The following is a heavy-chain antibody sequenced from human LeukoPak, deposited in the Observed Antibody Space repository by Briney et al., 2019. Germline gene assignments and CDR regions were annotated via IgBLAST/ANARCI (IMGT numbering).Heavy chain of an antibody. CDR3: AREAGTTFLGFGYFDY. Sequence: GRSLRLSCAASGFTFSSYGMHWVRQAPGKGLEWVANIKQDGSEKYYVDSVKGRFTISRDNAKNSLYLQMNSLRAEDTAVYYCAREAGTTFLGFGYFDYWGQGTLVTVSS. J-gene: IGHJ4*02. D-gene: IGHD1-1*01. CDR2: IKQDGSEK. CDR1: GFTFSSYG. V-gene: IGHV3-7*03.